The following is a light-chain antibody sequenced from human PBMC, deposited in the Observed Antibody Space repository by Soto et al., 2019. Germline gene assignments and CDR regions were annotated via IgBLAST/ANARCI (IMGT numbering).Light chain of an antibody. CDR3: QPYCVTSPNT. J-gene: IGKJ4*01. CDR1: QIVSSTY. CDR2: GAS. V-gene: IGKV3-20*01. Sequence: EIVLTRSPGTLSLSPGERATLSCRASQIVSSTYLAWFQQKPGQAPRLLIYGASTRATGIPDRFSGSGSGTDFTLTISGLEPEYFALYYCQPYCVTSPNTFGVGTKSDIK.